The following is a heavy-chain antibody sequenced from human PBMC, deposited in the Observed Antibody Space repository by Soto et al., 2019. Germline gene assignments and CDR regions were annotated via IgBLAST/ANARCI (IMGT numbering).Heavy chain of an antibody. J-gene: IGHJ6*04. CDR1: GFSLYTRGVG. CDR2: LYWDNTR. Sequence: QITLKESRPTLVKPTQTLTLTCSFSGFSLYTRGVGVGWVRQPPGKALEWLALLYWDNTRRYSPSLKNSLTIAKGTSENQVVLTMTNMEPADTGTYYCARYTTDTYFDVWGKGTTVTVSS. V-gene: IGHV2-5*02. CDR3: ARYTTDTYFDV. D-gene: IGHD2-2*02.